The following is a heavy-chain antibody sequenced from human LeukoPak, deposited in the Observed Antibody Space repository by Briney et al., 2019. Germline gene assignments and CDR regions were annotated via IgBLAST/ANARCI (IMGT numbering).Heavy chain of an antibody. J-gene: IGHJ4*02. D-gene: IGHD6-13*01. CDR3: TGSRWATNDY. CDR1: GGSISTTNW. V-gene: IGHV3-15*01. CDR2: IRRKTDGGTT. Sequence: ETLSLTCGVSGGSISTTNWWSWVRQPPGQGLEWVGRIRRKTDGGTTDYAAPVKGRFSISRDDSKNTLYLQMNSLKIDDTAVYYCTGSRWATNDYWGQGSLVTVSS.